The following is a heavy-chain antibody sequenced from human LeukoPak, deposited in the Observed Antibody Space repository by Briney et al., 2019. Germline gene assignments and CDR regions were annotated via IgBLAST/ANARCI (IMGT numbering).Heavy chain of an antibody. J-gene: IGHJ6*03. CDR2: IYYSGST. D-gene: IGHD3-3*01. Sequence: SETLSLTCTVSGGSISSSSYYWGWIRQPPGKGLEWSGSIYYSGSTYYNPSLKSRVTISVGTSKNQFSLKLSSVTAADTAVYYCARGEYDFWSGTPLYYMDVWGKGTTVTVSS. V-gene: IGHV4-39*07. CDR3: ARGEYDFWSGTPLYYMDV. CDR1: GGSISSSSYY.